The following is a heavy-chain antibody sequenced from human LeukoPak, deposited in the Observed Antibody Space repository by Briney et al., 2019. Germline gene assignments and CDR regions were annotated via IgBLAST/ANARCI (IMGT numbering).Heavy chain of an antibody. CDR1: GGSFSGYY. Sequence: SETLSLTCAVYGGSFSGYYWSWIRQHPGKGLEWIGYIYYSGSTYYNPSLKGRVTISVDTSKNQFSLKLSSVTAADTAVYYCARVVGATIDYWGQGTLVTVSS. CDR3: ARVVGATIDY. CDR2: IYYSGST. J-gene: IGHJ4*02. V-gene: IGHV4-31*11. D-gene: IGHD1-26*01.